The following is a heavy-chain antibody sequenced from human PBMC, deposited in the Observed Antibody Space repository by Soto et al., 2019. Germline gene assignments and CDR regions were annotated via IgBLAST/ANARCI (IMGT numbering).Heavy chain of an antibody. V-gene: IGHV1-18*01. J-gene: IGHJ6*02. CDR3: AREGPVANTPLPEYYYGMDV. D-gene: IGHD5-12*01. Sequence: QVQLVQSGAEVKKPGASVKVSCKASDYTFTSYGISWVRQAPGQGLEWMGWISGYNGNTNYAQKFQGRVTMTTDTSTNTAYMELRSLRSDDTAVYYCAREGPVANTPLPEYYYGMDVWGQGTTVTVSS. CDR2: ISGYNGNT. CDR1: DYTFTSYG.